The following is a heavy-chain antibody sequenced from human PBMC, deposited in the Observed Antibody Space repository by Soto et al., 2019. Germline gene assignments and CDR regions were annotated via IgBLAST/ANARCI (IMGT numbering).Heavy chain of an antibody. CDR1: GYTFTSYY. CDR3: ARSLRAAVAALDP. D-gene: IGHD6-19*01. Sequence: ASVKVSCKASGYTFTSYYMHWVRQAPGQGLEWMGIINPSGGSTSYAQKFQGRVTMTRDTSTSTAYMELSSLRSEDTAGYYCARSLRAAVAALDPWGQGTLVTVSS. J-gene: IGHJ5*02. CDR2: INPSGGST. V-gene: IGHV1-46*01.